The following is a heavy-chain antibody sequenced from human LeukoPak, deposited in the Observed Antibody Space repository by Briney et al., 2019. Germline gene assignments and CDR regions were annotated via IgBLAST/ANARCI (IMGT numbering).Heavy chain of an antibody. CDR3: AKDRAPNYGDIFDS. V-gene: IGHV3-23*01. Sequence: GGSLRLSCAASGFTFSGYAMSWVRQAPGKRLEWVSGISGSGGSTYYADSVKGRFTISRDNSKNTLYLQMNSLRAEDTAVYYCAKDRAPNYGDIFDSWGQGSLVTVSS. J-gene: IGHJ4*02. CDR2: ISGSGGST. CDR1: GFTFSGYA. D-gene: IGHD4-17*01.